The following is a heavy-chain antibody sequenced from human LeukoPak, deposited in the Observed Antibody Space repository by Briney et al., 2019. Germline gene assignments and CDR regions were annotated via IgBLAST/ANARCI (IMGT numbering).Heavy chain of an antibody. CDR1: GYIFTSYG. V-gene: IGHV1-18*01. D-gene: IGHD5-18*01. CDR3: ARASGYIFLDY. J-gene: IGHJ4*02. Sequence: ASVKVSCKASGYIFTSYGITWVRQAPGQGLEWMGWISAYNGNTNYAQKVQCRVTMTTDTSTSTAYMELRSLRSDDTAVYCFARASGYIFLDYWGQGTLVTVSS. CDR2: ISAYNGNT.